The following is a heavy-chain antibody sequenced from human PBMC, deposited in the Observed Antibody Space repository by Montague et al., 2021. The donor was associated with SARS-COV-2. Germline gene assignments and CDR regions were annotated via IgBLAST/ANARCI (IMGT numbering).Heavy chain of an antibody. CDR2: IKQDESEK. D-gene: IGHD3-3*01. CDR3: ARRNDFWTPDV. CDR1: GFIFSSSW. Sequence: SLRLSCAASGFIFSSSWMSWARQVPGKGLEWVANIKQDESEKYYVDSVKGRFTISRDNAKNSLYLQMNSLRDEDTAVYYGARRNDFWTPDVWGQGTTVNVS. V-gene: IGHV3-7*01. J-gene: IGHJ6*02.